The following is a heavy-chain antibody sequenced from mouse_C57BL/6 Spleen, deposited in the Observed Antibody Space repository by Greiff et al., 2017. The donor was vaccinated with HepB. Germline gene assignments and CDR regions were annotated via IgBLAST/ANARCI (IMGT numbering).Heavy chain of an antibody. J-gene: IGHJ4*01. Sequence: QVQLQQPGAELVKPGASVKMSCKASGYTFTSYWITWVKQRPGQGLEWIGDIYPGSGSTNYNEKFKSKATMTVDTSSSTAYMQLSSLTSEDSAVYYCARVGYYSYYYAMDYWGQGTSVTVSS. CDR3: ARVGYYSYYYAMDY. V-gene: IGHV1-55*01. CDR2: IYPGSGST. D-gene: IGHD1-1*01. CDR1: GYTFTSYW.